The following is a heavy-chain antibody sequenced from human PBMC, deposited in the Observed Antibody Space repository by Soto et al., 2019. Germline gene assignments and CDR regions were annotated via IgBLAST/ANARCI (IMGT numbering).Heavy chain of an antibody. V-gene: IGHV1-18*01. Sequence: GASVNVSCKASGYTFTSYGISWVRQAPGQGLEWMGWISAYNGNTNYAQKLQGRVTMTTDTSTSTAYMELRSLRSDDTAVYYCARRSGSLYYDILTGSSFLYYYYYGMDVWGQGTTVTVSS. J-gene: IGHJ6*02. CDR3: ARRSGSLYYDILTGSSFLYYYYYGMDV. CDR1: GYTFTSYG. CDR2: ISAYNGNT. D-gene: IGHD3-9*01.